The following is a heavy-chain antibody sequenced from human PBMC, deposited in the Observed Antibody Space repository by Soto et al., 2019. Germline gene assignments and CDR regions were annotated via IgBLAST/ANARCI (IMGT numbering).Heavy chain of an antibody. Sequence: GGSLRLSCAASGFTFSSYGMHWVRQAPGKGLEWVAVISYDGSNKYYADSVKGRFTISRDNSKNTLYLQMNSLRAEDTAVYYCAKDGFDVYSYGPLGYYYGMDVWGQGTTVTVSS. J-gene: IGHJ6*02. CDR2: ISYDGSNK. V-gene: IGHV3-30*18. CDR3: AKDGFDVYSYGPLGYYYGMDV. D-gene: IGHD5-18*01. CDR1: GFTFSSYG.